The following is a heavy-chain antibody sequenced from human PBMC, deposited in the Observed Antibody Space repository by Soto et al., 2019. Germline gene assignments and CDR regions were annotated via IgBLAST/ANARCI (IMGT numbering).Heavy chain of an antibody. Sequence: SETLSLTCTVSGGSISSRGYYWSWIRQHPGKGLEWIGYIYYSGSTYYNPSLKSRVTISVDTSKNQFSLKLSSVTAADTAVYYCARDLISGYDRQYYYYGMDVWGQGTTVTVSS. J-gene: IGHJ6*02. V-gene: IGHV4-31*03. CDR3: ARDLISGYDRQYYYYGMDV. CDR2: IYYSGST. D-gene: IGHD5-12*01. CDR1: GGSISSRGYY.